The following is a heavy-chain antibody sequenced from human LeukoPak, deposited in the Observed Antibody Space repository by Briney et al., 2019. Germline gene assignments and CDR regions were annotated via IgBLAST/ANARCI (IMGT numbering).Heavy chain of an antibody. CDR1: GYTFTSYY. CDR3: ARGTVFRAPKYDYVWGSYRAYDY. Sequence: GASVKVSCKASGYTFTSYYMHWVRQAPGQGLEWKGIINPSGGSTSYAQKFQGRVTMTRDTSTSTVYMELSSLRSEDTAVYYCARGTVFRAPKYDYVWGSYRAYDYWGQGTLVTVSS. V-gene: IGHV1-46*01. D-gene: IGHD3-16*02. J-gene: IGHJ4*02. CDR2: INPSGGST.